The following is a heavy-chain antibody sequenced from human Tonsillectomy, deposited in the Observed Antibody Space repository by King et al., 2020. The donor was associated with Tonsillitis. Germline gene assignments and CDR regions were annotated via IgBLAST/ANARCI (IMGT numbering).Heavy chain of an antibody. CDR1: GFTFSSYA. J-gene: IGHJ4*02. V-gene: IGHV3-23*04. D-gene: IGHD3-10*01. CDR2: IRGSGGFT. Sequence: GQLVQSGGGLVQPGGSLRLSCVVSGFTFSSYAMSWVRQAPGKGLEWVSAIRGSGGFTYYADSVKGRFTISRDNSKNTLYLQMTSLRAEDTAVYYCAKVPHDSGSYPGNSFDYWGLGTLVTVSS. CDR3: AKVPHDSGSYPGNSFDY.